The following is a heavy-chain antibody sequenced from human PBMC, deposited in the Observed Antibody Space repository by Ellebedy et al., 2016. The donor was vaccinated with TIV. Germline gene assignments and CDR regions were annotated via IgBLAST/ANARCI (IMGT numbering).Heavy chain of an antibody. Sequence: GESLKISCKGSGYSFTSYWIGWVRQKPGKGLEWMGIIYPGDSDTKYSPSFQGQVTISVDKSISTAYLQWSSLKASDTAMYYCARLPDKYYYESSGYFDYWGQGTLVTVSS. V-gene: IGHV5-51*01. J-gene: IGHJ4*02. CDR1: GYSFTSYW. CDR2: IYPGDSDT. CDR3: ARLPDKYYYESSGYFDY. D-gene: IGHD3-22*01.